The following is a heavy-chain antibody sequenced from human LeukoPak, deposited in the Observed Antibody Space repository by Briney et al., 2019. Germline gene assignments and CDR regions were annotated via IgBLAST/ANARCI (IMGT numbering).Heavy chain of an antibody. Sequence: GGSLRLSCVASGFTFSSNGMSWVRQARGKGLEWVSAISGSGGTTAYADSVKGRFTISRDNSKNTLYLQMNSLRAEDTAVYYCARAPPCSGGSCYSGYFDCWGQGTLVTVSS. CDR2: ISGSGGTT. D-gene: IGHD2-15*01. CDR3: ARAPPCSGGSCYSGYFDC. CDR1: GFTFSSNG. J-gene: IGHJ4*02. V-gene: IGHV3-23*01.